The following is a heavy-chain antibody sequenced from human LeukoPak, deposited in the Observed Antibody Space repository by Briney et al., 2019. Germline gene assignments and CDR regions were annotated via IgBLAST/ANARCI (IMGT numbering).Heavy chain of an antibody. D-gene: IGHD5-12*01. CDR3: ARDGLVDGYVAYYFDY. CDR2: INPNSGGT. CDR1: GYTFTGYY. V-gene: IGHV1-2*02. J-gene: IGHJ4*02. Sequence: ASVKVSCKASGYTFTGYYMHWVRQAPGQGLEWMGWINPNSGGTNYAQKFQGRDTMTRDTSISTAYMELSRLRSDDTAVYYCARDGLVDGYVAYYFDYWGQGTLVTVSS.